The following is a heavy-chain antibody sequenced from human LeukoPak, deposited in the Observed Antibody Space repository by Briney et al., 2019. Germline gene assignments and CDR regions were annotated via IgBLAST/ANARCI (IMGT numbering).Heavy chain of an antibody. J-gene: IGHJ5*02. CDR2: IYYSGST. V-gene: IGHV4-39*07. Sequence: SETLSLTCTVSGGSISSSSYYWGWIRQPPGKGLEWIGSIYYSGSTYYNPSLKSRVTISVDTSKNQFSLKLSSVTAADTAVYYCAGWSGYSPISWFDPWGQGTLVTVSS. CDR1: GGSISSSSYY. CDR3: AGWSGYSPISWFDP. D-gene: IGHD3-3*01.